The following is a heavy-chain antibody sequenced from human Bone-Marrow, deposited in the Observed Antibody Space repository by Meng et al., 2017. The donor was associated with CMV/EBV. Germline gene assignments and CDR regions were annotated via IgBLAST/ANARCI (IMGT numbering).Heavy chain of an antibody. J-gene: IGHJ4*02. Sequence: CAVSGGSISSSNWWSWVRQPPGKGLEWIGKIYHSGSADYNPSLKSRVTISVDKSKNQFSLRLSSVTAADTAVYYCARYTTSGSYYDYWGQGTLVTVSS. CDR3: ARYTTSGSYYDY. CDR1: GGSISSSNW. D-gene: IGHD1-26*01. CDR2: IYHSGSA. V-gene: IGHV4-4*02.